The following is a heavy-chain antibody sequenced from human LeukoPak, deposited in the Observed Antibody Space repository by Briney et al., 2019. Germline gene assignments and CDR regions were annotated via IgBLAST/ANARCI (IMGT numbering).Heavy chain of an antibody. V-gene: IGHV3-30*04. D-gene: IGHD3-10*01. J-gene: IGHJ5*02. Sequence: QPGGSLRLSCAASGFTFSSYAVHWVRQAPGKGLEWVAVISYDGSNKYYADSVKGRFTISRDNSKNTLYLQMNSLRAEDTAVYYCAREGPDYYGSGSYYKAYSWFDPWGQGTLVTVSS. CDR3: AREGPDYYGSGSYYKAYSWFDP. CDR2: ISYDGSNK. CDR1: GFTFSSYA.